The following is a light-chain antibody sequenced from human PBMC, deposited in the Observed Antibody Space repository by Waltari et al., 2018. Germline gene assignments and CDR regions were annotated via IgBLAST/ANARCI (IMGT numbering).Light chain of an antibody. CDR1: QSISSY. CDR3: QQRGT. Sequence: DIQVTQSPSSLSASVGDRVTITCRASQSISSYLNWYQQKPGKAPKLLIYAASSLQSGVPSRFSGSGSGTDFTLTISNLRPEDFATYYCQQRGTFGQGTKVEIK. V-gene: IGKV1-39*01. J-gene: IGKJ1*01. CDR2: AAS.